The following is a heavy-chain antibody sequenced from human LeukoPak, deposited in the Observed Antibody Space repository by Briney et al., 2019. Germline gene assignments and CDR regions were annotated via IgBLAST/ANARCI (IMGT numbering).Heavy chain of an antibody. CDR2: IFYSGST. Sequence: PSETLSLTCTVSGGSINSYYWSWIRQPPGKGLEWIGYIFYSGSTDYNPSLKSRVTVSVDTSNNQFSLKLSSVTAANTAVYYCARHAGGYTYFDYWGQGILVTVSS. CDR1: GGSINSYY. J-gene: IGHJ4*02. D-gene: IGHD6-25*01. V-gene: IGHV4-59*08. CDR3: ARHAGGYTYFDY.